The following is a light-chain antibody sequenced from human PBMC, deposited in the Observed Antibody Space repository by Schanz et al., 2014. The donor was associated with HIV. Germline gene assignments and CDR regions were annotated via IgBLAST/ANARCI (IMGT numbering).Light chain of an antibody. CDR2: ANT. CDR3: QSFDSSLSAVV. CDR1: SSNIGAGYD. Sequence: QSVLTQPPSLSGAPGQRISLSCNGSSSNIGAGYDVHWYQLLPGTAPKVLIFANTHRPSGVPDRFSGSKSGTSASLAITGLQAEDEADYYCQSFDSSLSAVVFGGGTKLTVL. J-gene: IGLJ2*01. V-gene: IGLV1-40*01.